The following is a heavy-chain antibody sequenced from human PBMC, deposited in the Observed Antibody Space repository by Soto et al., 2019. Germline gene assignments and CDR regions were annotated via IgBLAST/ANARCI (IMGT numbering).Heavy chain of an antibody. CDR2: IFSNDEK. CDR3: ALPSLGYRTTLQFCFDY. CDR1: WSPFNNNQMS. D-gene: IGHD2-15*01. Sequence: CSSPWSPFNNNQMSVTWIRQPPGKALEWLAHIFSNDEKAYKTSLKTRLTISKDTSKCQVVLTMTNRDPVDTATYYCALPSLGYRTTLQFCFDYRGQG. V-gene: IGHV2-26*02. J-gene: IGHJ4*02.